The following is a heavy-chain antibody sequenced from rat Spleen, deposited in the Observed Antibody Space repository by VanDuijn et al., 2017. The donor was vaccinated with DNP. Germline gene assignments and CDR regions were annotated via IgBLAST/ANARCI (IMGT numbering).Heavy chain of an antibody. Sequence: EVQLVESGGGSVQPGRSLKLSCVASGFTFSDYNMAWVRQAPTKGLEWVATLSYDGSSTYYRDSVKGRFTISRDNAKTTLYLQLNSLRSEDTATYYCARGSGTYYWYFDFWGPGTMVTVSS. D-gene: IGHD5-1*01. CDR3: ARGSGTYYWYFDF. J-gene: IGHJ1*01. CDR1: GFTFSDYN. V-gene: IGHV5-7*01. CDR2: LSYDGSST.